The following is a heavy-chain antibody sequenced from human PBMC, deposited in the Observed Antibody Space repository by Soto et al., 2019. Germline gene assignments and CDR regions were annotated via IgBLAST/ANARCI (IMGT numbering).Heavy chain of an antibody. CDR1: GFTFSSYG. J-gene: IGHJ6*02. V-gene: IGHV3-33*01. D-gene: IGHD1-1*01. CDR3: ARYDAVALHYGMDV. CDR2: IWYDGSNK. Sequence: VGSLRLSCAASGFTFSSYGMHWVRQAPGKGLEWVAVIWYDGSNKYYADSVKGRFTISRDNSKNTLYLQMNSLRAEDTAVYYCARYDAVALHYGMDVWGQGTTVTVSS.